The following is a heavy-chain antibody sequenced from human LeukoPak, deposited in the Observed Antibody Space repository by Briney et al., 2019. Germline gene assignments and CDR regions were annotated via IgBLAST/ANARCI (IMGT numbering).Heavy chain of an antibody. CDR2: VSGSGSNT. J-gene: IGHJ4*02. CDR1: GFTFSSYS. D-gene: IGHD6-13*01. CDR3: AKTLATAATGY. Sequence: GGSLRLSCAASGFTFSSYSMNWVRQAPGKGLEWVSAVSGSGSNTYYADSVKGRFTISRDNSKNTLYLQMNSLRAEDTAVYYCAKTLATAATGYWGQGTLVTVSS. V-gene: IGHV3-23*01.